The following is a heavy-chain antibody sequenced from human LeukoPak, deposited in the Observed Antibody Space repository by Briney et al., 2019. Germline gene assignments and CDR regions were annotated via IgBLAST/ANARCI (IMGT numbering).Heavy chain of an antibody. CDR2: ISAYNGNT. D-gene: IGHD4-17*01. V-gene: IGHV1-18*01. J-gene: IGHJ4*02. CDR3: ARDRDYGDYNTQDLFVY. Sequence: ASVKVSCKASGYTFTNFGISWVRQAPGQGLEWMGWISAYNGNTNYAQRLQGRVTMTTDTSTSTAYMELRSLRSDNTAVYYCARDRDYGDYNTQDLFVYWGQGTLVTVSS. CDR1: GYTFTNFG.